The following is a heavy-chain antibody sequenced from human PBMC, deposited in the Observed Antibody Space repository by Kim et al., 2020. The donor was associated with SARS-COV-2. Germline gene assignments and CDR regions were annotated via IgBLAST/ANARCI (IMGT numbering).Heavy chain of an antibody. V-gene: IGHV3-49*04. Sequence: GGSLRLSCLASGFTFGDYAMAWVRQAPGQGLEWVGFTRSKPFSGTTEYAAFVKGRFTISRDDSKVTAYLQMNSLKTEDTAVYYCTRRTSDDAFDIWGQETMDTVSS. CDR2: TRSKPFSGTT. CDR1: GFTFGDYA. J-gene: IGHJ3*02. D-gene: IGHD1-26*01. CDR3: TRRTSDDAFDI.